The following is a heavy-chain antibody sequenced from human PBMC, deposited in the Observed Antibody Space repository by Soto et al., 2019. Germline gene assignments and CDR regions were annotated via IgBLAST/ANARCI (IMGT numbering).Heavy chain of an antibody. D-gene: IGHD6-6*01. CDR1: GFTFSSDA. CDR3: ARRARADYYYMDV. V-gene: IGHV3-64*01. CDR2: ISSNGIGT. Sequence: EVQLVESGGGLAQPGGSLRLSCAASGFTFSSDAMDWVRQAPGKRLEYVSGISSNGIGTYYASSVKGRFTISRDNSRDTVYLQMDSLRPEDMAVYYCARRARADYYYMDVWGKGTTVTVS. J-gene: IGHJ6*03.